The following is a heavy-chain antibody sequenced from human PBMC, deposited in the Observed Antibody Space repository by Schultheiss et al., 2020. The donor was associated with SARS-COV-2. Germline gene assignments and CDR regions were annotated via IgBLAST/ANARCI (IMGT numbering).Heavy chain of an antibody. CDR3: TFNTAMVFGPQFYYFYGMDV. D-gene: IGHD5-18*01. CDR2: LSGDGSST. Sequence: GGSLRLSCAASGFTVSSNYMRWVRQAPGKGLEWVARLSGDGSSTKYADAVKGRFTISRDSAKNSLYLQMNSLKTEDTAMYYCTFNTAMVFGPQFYYFYGMDVWGQGTTVTVSS. J-gene: IGHJ6*02. CDR1: GFTVSSNY. V-gene: IGHV3-74*03.